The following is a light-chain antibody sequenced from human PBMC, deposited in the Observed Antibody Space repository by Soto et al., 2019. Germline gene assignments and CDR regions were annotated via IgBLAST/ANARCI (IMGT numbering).Light chain of an antibody. CDR3: QQYSNRYT. CDR2: AAS. V-gene: IGKV3D-15*01. J-gene: IGKJ2*01. CDR1: QSVSSS. Sequence: EIVMTQSPATLSVSPGERATLSCRASQSVSSSLAWYQHKPGQAPRLLIYAASIRATGIPGRFSGSGSGTEFTLTISSLQSEDFPAYYCQQYSNRYTFGQGTKLEIK.